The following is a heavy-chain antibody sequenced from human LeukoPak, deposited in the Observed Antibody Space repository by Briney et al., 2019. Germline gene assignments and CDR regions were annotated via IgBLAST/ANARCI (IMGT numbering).Heavy chain of an antibody. J-gene: IGHJ4*02. CDR2: ISGSGGTT. V-gene: IGHV3-23*01. D-gene: IGHD3-22*01. CDR3: AKGITMIVVVIRTGFDY. CDR1: GFTFSSYA. Sequence: GGSLRLSCAASGFTFSSYAMSWVRQAPGKGLEWVSSISGSGGTTYYADSVKGRFTISRDNSENTLYPQMNSLRAEDTAVYYCAKGITMIVVVIRTGFDYWGQGTLVTVSS.